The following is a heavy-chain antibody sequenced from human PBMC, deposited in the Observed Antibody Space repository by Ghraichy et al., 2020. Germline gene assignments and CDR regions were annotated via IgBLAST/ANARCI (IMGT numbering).Heavy chain of an antibody. CDR1: GYTFTSYA. Sequence: ASVKVSCKASGYTFTSYAMHWVRQAPGQRLEWMGWINAGNGNTKYSQKFQGRVTITRDTSASTAYMELSSLRSEDTAVYYCARGPVAWRGGDCCYHWGQGTLVTVSS. J-gene: IGHJ5*02. V-gene: IGHV1-3*01. CDR3: ARGPVAWRGGDCCYH. CDR2: INAGNGNT. D-gene: IGHD2-21*02.